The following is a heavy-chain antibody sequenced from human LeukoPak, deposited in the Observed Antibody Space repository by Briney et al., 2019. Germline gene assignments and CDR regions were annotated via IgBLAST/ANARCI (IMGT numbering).Heavy chain of an antibody. V-gene: IGHV3-21*01. CDR3: SRTRYFDY. CDR1: GFTFDDYA. J-gene: IGHJ4*02. Sequence: GRSLRLSCAVSGFTFDDYAMHWVRQVPGPGLEWVSSISSSSSYIYYADSVKGRFTISRENAKTSLYLQLNSLRAEATAGSYSSRTRYFDYWGQGTLDTDSS. CDR2: ISSSSSYI.